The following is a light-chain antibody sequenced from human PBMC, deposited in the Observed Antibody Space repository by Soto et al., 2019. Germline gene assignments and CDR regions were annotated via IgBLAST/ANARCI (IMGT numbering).Light chain of an antibody. CDR1: QGISSY. Sequence: AIRMTQSPSSFSASTGDRVTITCRASQGISSYLAWYQQKPGKAPKLLIYHASNLRGGVPSRFSGGGSGTEFTLTISSVQPDDIATYSCQQYNSYSWTFGQGTKVEIK. J-gene: IGKJ1*01. V-gene: IGKV1-8*01. CDR3: QQYNSYSWT. CDR2: HAS.